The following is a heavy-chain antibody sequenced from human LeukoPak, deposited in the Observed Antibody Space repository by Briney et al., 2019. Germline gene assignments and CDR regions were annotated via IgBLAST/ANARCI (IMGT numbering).Heavy chain of an antibody. CDR2: IYYSGST. Sequence: SETLSLTCTASGGSISSSSYYWGWIRQPPGKGLEWIGSIYYSGSTYYNPSLKSRVTISVDTSKNQFSLKLSSVTAADTAVYYCARGGLIAVAGTFDYWGQGTLVTVSS. CDR3: ARGGLIAVAGTFDY. CDR1: GGSISSSSYY. V-gene: IGHV4-39*01. J-gene: IGHJ4*02. D-gene: IGHD6-19*01.